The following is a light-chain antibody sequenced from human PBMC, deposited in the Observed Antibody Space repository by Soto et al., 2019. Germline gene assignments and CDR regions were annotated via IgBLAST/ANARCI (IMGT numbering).Light chain of an antibody. Sequence: DIQMTQSPSSLSASVGDSVAITCRASQNIGTYLNWYQQKPGKAPQVLIYAASSLPTGVPSRFSGRASGTDFTLTITTLQPEDSATYHCQQSYSHLLFTFGPGTKVEIK. CDR1: QNIGTY. V-gene: IGKV1-39*01. J-gene: IGKJ3*01. CDR2: AAS. CDR3: QQSYSHLLFT.